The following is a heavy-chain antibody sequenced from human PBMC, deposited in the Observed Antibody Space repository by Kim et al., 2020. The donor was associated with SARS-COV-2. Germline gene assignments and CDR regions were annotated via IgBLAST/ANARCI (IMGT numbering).Heavy chain of an antibody. Sequence: GGSLRLSCAASGFTFSSYAMSWVRQAPGKVLEWVSAISGSGGSTYYADSVKGRFTISRDNSKNTLYLQMNSLRAEDTAVYYCAKSPYYYGSVHWGYWGQGTLVTVSS. V-gene: IGHV3-23*01. CDR3: AKSPYYYGSVHWGY. CDR2: ISGSGGST. CDR1: GFTFSSYA. J-gene: IGHJ4*02. D-gene: IGHD3-10*01.